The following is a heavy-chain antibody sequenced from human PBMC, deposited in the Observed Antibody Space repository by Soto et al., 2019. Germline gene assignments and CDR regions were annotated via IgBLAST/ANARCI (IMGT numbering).Heavy chain of an antibody. D-gene: IGHD2-2*01. CDR1: GASVSSGNQY. CDR3: ARSACISTSCRNWFDP. Sequence: SETLSLTCTVSGASVSSGNQYWSWIRQPPGKGLEWIGFIYNTVITNYSPSLKSRVSISVDTSKNQFSLKLSSVTAADTAVYYCARSACISTSCRNWFDPWGQGTLVNVSS. CDR2: IYNTVIT. V-gene: IGHV4-61*01. J-gene: IGHJ5*02.